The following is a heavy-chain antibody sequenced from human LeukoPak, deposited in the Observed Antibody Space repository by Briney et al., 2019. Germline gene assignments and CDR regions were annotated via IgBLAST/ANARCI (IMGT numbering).Heavy chain of an antibody. V-gene: IGHV3-15*01. J-gene: IGHJ6*02. CDR1: GFTFSNAW. Sequence: GGPLRLSCAASGFTFSNAWMSWVRQAPGKGLEWVGRIKSKTDGGTTDYAAPVKGRFTISRDDSKNTLYLQMNSLKTEDTAVYYCTTATVTTSLYYYYYGMDVWGQGTTVTVSS. CDR2: IKSKTDGGTT. D-gene: IGHD4-17*01. CDR3: TTATVTTSLYYYYYGMDV.